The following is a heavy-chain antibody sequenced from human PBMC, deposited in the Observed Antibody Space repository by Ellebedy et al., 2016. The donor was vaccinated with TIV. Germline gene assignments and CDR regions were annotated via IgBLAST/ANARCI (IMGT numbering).Heavy chain of an antibody. Sequence: AASVKVSCKASGYTFSSYGISWVRQAPGQGLEWMGWISGHKPDTNRAQKFQGRVTMTTDTSTSTAYMELRSLRSDDTAVYYCARDFYETDHWFDTFDIWGQGTMVAVSS. CDR3: ARDFYETDHWFDTFDI. CDR1: GYTFSSYG. J-gene: IGHJ3*02. CDR2: ISGHKPDT. V-gene: IGHV1-18*04. D-gene: IGHD2/OR15-2a*01.